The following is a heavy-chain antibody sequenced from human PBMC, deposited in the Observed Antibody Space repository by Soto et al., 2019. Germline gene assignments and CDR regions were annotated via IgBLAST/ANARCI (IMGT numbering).Heavy chain of an antibody. CDR1: GYTFTRSG. D-gene: IGHD6-13*01. V-gene: IGHV1-2*04. CDR2: INPNSGGT. CDR3: ARGTSPTAAGEHIDY. J-gene: IGHJ4*02. Sequence: ASVKVSCKASGYTFTRSGINWVRQAPGQGLEWMGWINPNSGGTNYAQKFQGWVTMTRDTSISTAYMELSRLRSDDTAVYYCARGTSPTAAGEHIDYWGQGTLVTVSS.